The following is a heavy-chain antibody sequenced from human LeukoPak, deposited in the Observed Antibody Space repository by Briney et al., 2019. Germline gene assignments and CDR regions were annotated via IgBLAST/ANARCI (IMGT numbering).Heavy chain of an antibody. CDR1: GFTFSTYG. V-gene: IGHV3-33*01. CDR3: ARAVGPFDF. Sequence: PGRSLRLSCAASGFTFSTYGMHWVRRAPGKGLEWVAVIWYDGTIKYYADSVKGRFTISRDNSKNTLYLQMNSLRAEDTAVYYCARAVGPFDFWGQGTIVIVSS. CDR2: IWYDGTIK. J-gene: IGHJ3*01.